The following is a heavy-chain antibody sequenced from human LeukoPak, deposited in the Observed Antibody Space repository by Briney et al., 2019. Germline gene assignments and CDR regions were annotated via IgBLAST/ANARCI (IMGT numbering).Heavy chain of an antibody. D-gene: IGHD5-12*01. V-gene: IGHV4-30-4*01. J-gene: IGHJ4*02. Sequence: SQTLSLTCTVSGGSISSGDYYWSWIRQPPGKGLEWIGYIYYSGSTYYNPSLKSRVTISVDTSKNQFSLKLSSVTAADTAVYYCAREVAMSGLSFGGVDYWGQGTLVTVSS. CDR1: GGSISSGDYY. CDR2: IYYSGST. CDR3: AREVAMSGLSFGGVDY.